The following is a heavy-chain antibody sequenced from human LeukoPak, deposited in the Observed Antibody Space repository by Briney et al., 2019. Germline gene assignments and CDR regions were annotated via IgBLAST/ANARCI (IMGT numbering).Heavy chain of an antibody. J-gene: IGHJ4*02. CDR1: GGSFSGYY. CDR3: AKGYCRGNSCYDDRGAFDY. Sequence: SETLSLTCAVYGGSFSGYYWSWIRQPPGKGLEWVGEINHSGSTNYNPSLKSRVTISVDTSKNQFSLKLSSVTAADTAVYYCAKGYCRGNSCYDDRGAFDYWGQGTLVTVSS. CDR2: INHSGST. D-gene: IGHD2-2*01. V-gene: IGHV4-34*01.